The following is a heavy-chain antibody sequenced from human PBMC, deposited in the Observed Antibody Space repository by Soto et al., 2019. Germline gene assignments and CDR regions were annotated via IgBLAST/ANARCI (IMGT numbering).Heavy chain of an antibody. CDR1: GGSISSYY. CDR3: ARATPVSYYSSRWSLDY. CDR2: IYYSGIT. Sequence: AETLSLTCTVAGGSISSYYWSWIRQPPGRGLEWIGDIYYSGITNYNASLKSRVTISVDTSKNQFSLKLSSVTAADTAVYYCARATPVSYYSSRWSLDYWGQGTLVTVSS. J-gene: IGHJ4*02. V-gene: IGHV4-59*01. D-gene: IGHD6-13*01.